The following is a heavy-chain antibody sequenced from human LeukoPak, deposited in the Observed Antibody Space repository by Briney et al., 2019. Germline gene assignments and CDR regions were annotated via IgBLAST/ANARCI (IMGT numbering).Heavy chain of an antibody. CDR1: GGSFSSYY. CDR2: IYYSGTT. Sequence: SETLSLTCTVSGGSFSSYYWNWVRQTPGKGLEWIGYIYYSGTTNYNPSLRSRVTISVDTPKNQFSLKLRSVTAADTAVYYCVREGAVIDYWGQGTLVTVSS. J-gene: IGHJ4*02. D-gene: IGHD3-22*01. V-gene: IGHV4-59*01. CDR3: VREGAVIDY.